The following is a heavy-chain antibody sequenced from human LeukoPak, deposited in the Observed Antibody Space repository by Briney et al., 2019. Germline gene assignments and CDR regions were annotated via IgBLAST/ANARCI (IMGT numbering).Heavy chain of an antibody. CDR2: ISYDGSNK. J-gene: IGHJ4*02. D-gene: IGHD3-22*01. CDR3: ARRNHYDSKEIDY. Sequence: GGSLRLSCAASGFTFSSYGMHWVLQAPGKGLEWVAVISYDGSNKYYADSVKGRFTISRDNSKNTLYLQINRLRAEDAAVYYCARRNHYDSKEIDYWGQGTLVTVSS. V-gene: IGHV3-30*03. CDR1: GFTFSSYG.